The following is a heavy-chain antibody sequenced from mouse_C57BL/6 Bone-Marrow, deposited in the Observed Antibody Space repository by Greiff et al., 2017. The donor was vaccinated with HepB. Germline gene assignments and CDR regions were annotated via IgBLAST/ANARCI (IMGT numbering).Heavy chain of an antibody. CDR2: ISNGGGST. CDR1: GFTFSDYY. J-gene: IGHJ4*01. D-gene: IGHD1-1*01. Sequence: EVQRVESGGGLVQPGGSLKLSCAASGFTFSDYYMYWVRQTPEKRLEWVAYISNGGGSTYYPDTVKGRFTISRDNAKNTLYLQMSRLKSEDTAMYYCAREYYGSSYFYAMDYWGQGTSVTVSS. CDR3: AREYYGSSYFYAMDY. V-gene: IGHV5-12*01.